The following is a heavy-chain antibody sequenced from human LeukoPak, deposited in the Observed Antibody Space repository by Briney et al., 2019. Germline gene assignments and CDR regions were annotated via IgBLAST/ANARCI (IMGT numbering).Heavy chain of an antibody. CDR1: GFTFSAYA. V-gene: IGHV3-7*04. J-gene: IGHJ4*02. CDR3: ARDPIRIVGASS. D-gene: IGHD1-26*01. Sequence: QPGGSLRLSCEASGFTFSAYAMTWVRQAPGKGLEWVANIKQDGSEKCYVDSVKGRFTISRDNAKNSLYLQMNSLRAEDTAVYYCARDPIRIVGASSWGQGTLVTVSS. CDR2: IKQDGSEK.